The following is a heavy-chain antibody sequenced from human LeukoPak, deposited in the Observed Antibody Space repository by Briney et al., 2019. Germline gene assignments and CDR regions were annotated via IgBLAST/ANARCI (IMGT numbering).Heavy chain of an antibody. J-gene: IGHJ4*02. V-gene: IGHV3-66*01. CDR2: IYSGGNT. D-gene: IGHD5-12*01. CDR3: ASGLSWLSQIDY. Sequence: PGGSLRLSCAASGFSDSINYMSWARQAPGKGLEWVSVIYSGGNTDYADSVKGRFTISRDNSENTVYLQMNSLRVEDTAVYYCASGLSWLSQIDYWGQGTLVTVSS. CDR1: GFSDSINY.